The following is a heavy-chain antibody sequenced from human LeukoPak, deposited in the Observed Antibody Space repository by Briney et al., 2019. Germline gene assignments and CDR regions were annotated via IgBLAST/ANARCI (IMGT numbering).Heavy chain of an antibody. J-gene: IGHJ4*02. Sequence: GGSLRLSCVASGFSFSKFGMNWVRQAPGKGLEWVASIGSSSGFIDYADSVKGRFTISRDNAKHSLSLQMNSLRAEDTAVYYCAKDLLDYGGDYWGQGTLVTVSS. D-gene: IGHD4/OR15-4a*01. CDR3: AKDLLDYGGDY. CDR1: GFSFSKFG. CDR2: IGSSSGFI. V-gene: IGHV3-21*01.